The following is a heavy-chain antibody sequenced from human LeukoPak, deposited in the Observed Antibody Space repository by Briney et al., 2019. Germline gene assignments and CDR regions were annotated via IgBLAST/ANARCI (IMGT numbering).Heavy chain of an antibody. CDR2: INPNSGGT. V-gene: IGHV1-2*02. Sequence: ASVKVSCTASGYTFTGYYMHWVRPAPGQGLEWMGWINPNSGGTNYAQKFQGRVTMTRDTSISTAYMELSRLRSDDTAVYYCARETTVTTDLDYWGQGTLVTVSS. CDR3: ARETTVTTDLDY. J-gene: IGHJ4*02. CDR1: GYTFTGYY. D-gene: IGHD4-17*01.